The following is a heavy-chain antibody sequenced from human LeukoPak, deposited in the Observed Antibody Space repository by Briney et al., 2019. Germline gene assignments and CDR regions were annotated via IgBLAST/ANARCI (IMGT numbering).Heavy chain of an antibody. D-gene: IGHD6-13*01. CDR3: ARAGRAQAAAGTLDY. CDR2: FDPEDGET. V-gene: IGHV1-24*01. J-gene: IGHJ4*02. CDR1: GYTLTELS. Sequence: VASVKVSCKVSGYTLTELSMHWVRQAPGKGLEWMGGFDPEDGETIYAQKFQGRVTMTEDTSTDTAYMELSSLRSEDTAVYYCARAGRAQAAAGTLDYWGQGTLVTVSS.